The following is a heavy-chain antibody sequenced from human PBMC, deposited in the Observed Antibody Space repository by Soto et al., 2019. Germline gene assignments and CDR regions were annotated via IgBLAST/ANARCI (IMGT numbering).Heavy chain of an antibody. CDR3: AREGVLYGQFDY. V-gene: IGHV3-30-3*01. J-gene: IGHJ4*02. Sequence: QVQLVESGGGVVQPGRSLRLSCAASGFTFSSYARHWVRQAPGKGLEWVAVISYDGSNKYYADSVKGRFTISRDNSKNTLYLQMNSLRAEDTAVYYCAREGVLYGQFDYWGQGTLVTVSS. CDR1: GFTFSSYA. D-gene: IGHD3-10*01. CDR2: ISYDGSNK.